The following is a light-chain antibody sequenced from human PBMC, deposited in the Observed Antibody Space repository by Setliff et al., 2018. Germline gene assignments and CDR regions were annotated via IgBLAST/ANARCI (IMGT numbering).Light chain of an antibody. CDR3: SSYTSSSTRV. CDR2: DVS. Sequence: QSALAQPASVSGSPGQSITISCTGSGTDVGRYIFVSWYQQHPGKAPRLMIFDVSKRPSGVSNRFSGSKSGSTASLTISGLQPEDEADYYCSSYTSSSTRVFGTGTKVTVL. V-gene: IGLV2-14*03. J-gene: IGLJ1*01. CDR1: GTDVGRYIF.